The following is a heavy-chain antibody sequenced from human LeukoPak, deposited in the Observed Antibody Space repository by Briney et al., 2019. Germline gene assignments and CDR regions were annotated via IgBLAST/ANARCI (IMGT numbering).Heavy chain of an antibody. V-gene: IGHV3-48*04. J-gene: IGHJ4*02. Sequence: PGGSLRLSCAASGFTLSTYSMNWVRQAPGKGLEWVSYISSGNTIYYADSVKGRFTISRDNAKNSLFLQMNSLRAEDTAVYYCARRRDSDYWGQGTLVAVSS. CDR3: ARRRDSDY. CDR1: GFTLSTYS. CDR2: ISSGNTI.